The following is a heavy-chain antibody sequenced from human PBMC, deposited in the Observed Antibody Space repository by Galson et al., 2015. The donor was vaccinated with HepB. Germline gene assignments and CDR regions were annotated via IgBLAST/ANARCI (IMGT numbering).Heavy chain of an antibody. Sequence: SLRLSCAASGFTFSSYAMSWVRQAPGKGLEWVSAISGSGGSTYYADSVKGRFTISRDNSKNTLYLQMNSLRAEDTAVYYCAKGGGLLNQRFDYWGQGTLVTVSS. V-gene: IGHV3-23*01. CDR1: GFTFSSYA. J-gene: IGHJ4*02. CDR2: ISGSGGST. D-gene: IGHD2/OR15-2a*01. CDR3: AKGGGLLNQRFDY.